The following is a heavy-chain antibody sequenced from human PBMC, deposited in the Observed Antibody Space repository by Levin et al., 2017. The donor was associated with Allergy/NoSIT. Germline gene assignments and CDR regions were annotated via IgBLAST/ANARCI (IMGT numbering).Heavy chain of an antibody. CDR3: ANTDPYCSGGGCYPDY. D-gene: IGHD2-15*01. V-gene: IGHV3-23*01. CDR2: ITGSGGAT. CDR1: GFTFSSYA. Sequence: ASVKVSCAASGFTFSSYAMNWVRQAPGKGLEWVSGITGSGGATYYADSVKGRFTISRDNSKNTLYLQMNSLRAEDTAVYYCANTDPYCSGGGCYPDYWGQGTLVTVSS. J-gene: IGHJ4*02.